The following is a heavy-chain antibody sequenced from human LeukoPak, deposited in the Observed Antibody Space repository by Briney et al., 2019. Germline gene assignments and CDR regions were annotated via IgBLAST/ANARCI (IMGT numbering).Heavy chain of an antibody. CDR2: ISAYNGNT. CDR3: ARGRYRDAFDI. J-gene: IGHJ3*02. D-gene: IGHD1-1*01. V-gene: IGHV1-18*01. CDR1: GYTFTSYG. Sequence: ASVKVSCKASGYTFTSYGISWVRQAPGQGLEWMGWISAYNGNTNYAQKLQGRVTMTRDMSTSTVCMELSSLRSEDTAVYYCARGRYRDAFDIWGQGTMVTVSS.